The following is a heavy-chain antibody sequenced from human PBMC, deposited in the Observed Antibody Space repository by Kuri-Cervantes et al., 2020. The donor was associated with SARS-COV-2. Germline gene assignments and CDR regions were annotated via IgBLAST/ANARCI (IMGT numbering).Heavy chain of an antibody. CDR2: IIPIFGTA. J-gene: IGHJ6*02. CDR3: AGLGYCSGGSCYYYYYGMDV. Sequence: SMKVSCKASGGTFSSYAISWVRQAPGQGLEWMGGIIPIFGTANYAQKFQGRVTITADESTSTAYMELSSLRSEDTAVYYCAGLGYCSGGSCYYYYYGMDVWGQGTAVTVSS. D-gene: IGHD2-15*01. V-gene: IGHV1-69*13. CDR1: GGTFSSYA.